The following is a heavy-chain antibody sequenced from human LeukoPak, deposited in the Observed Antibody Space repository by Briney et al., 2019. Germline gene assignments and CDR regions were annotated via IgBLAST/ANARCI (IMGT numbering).Heavy chain of an antibody. CDR3: ARWFYYGSGRRQFDY. D-gene: IGHD3-10*01. V-gene: IGHV4-34*01. Sequence: SETLSLTCAVSGGSFTGNYWTWIRQPPGEGLEWIGDVNHSGSTNYNPSLKSRVTISIDTSNNQFSLSLSSVTAADTAVYYCARWFYYGSGRRQFDYWGQGTLVTVSS. CDR1: GGSFTGNY. CDR2: VNHSGST. J-gene: IGHJ4*02.